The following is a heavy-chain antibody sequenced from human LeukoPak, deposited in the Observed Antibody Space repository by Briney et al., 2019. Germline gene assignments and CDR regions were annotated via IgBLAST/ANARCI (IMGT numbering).Heavy chain of an antibody. J-gene: IGHJ6*03. V-gene: IGHV4-4*09. CDR3: ARQGNWNYYYYMDV. CDR1: GGSISSYC. CDR2: IYTSGST. D-gene: IGHD1-20*01. Sequence: SETLSLTCTVSGGSISSYCWSWIRQPPGKGLEWIGYIYTSGSTNYNPSLKSRVTISVDTSKNQFSLKLSSVTAADTAVYYCARQGNWNYYYYMDVWGKGTTVTVSS.